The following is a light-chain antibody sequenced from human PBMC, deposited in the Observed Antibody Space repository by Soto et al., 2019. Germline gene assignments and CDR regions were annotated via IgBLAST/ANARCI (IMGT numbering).Light chain of an antibody. Sequence: EIVLTQSPATLSLSPGERATLSCRASQSVSSYLAWYQQKPGQAPRLLIYDASNRATGIPARFSGNGSGTDFTLTISSLEPEDFAVYYCQQRSSWPLTFGGGPRWRSN. J-gene: IGKJ4*01. CDR2: DAS. V-gene: IGKV3-11*01. CDR1: QSVSSY. CDR3: QQRSSWPLT.